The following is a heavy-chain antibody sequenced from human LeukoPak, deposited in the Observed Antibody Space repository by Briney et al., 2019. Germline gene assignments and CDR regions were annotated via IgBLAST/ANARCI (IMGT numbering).Heavy chain of an antibody. J-gene: IGHJ4*02. CDR2: INPNSGGT. CDR1: GYTFTGYY. Sequence: ASVKVSCKASGYTFTGYYMHWVRQAPGQGLEWMGWINPNSGGTNYAQKFQGRVTMTRDTSISTAYMELSRLRSDDTAVYYCARGGSNYVPYWGFDDWGQGTLVTVSS. V-gene: IGHV1-2*02. D-gene: IGHD4-11*01. CDR3: ARGGSNYVPYWGFDD.